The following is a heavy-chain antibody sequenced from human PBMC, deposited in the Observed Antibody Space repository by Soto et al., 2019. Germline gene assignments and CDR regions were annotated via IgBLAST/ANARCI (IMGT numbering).Heavy chain of an antibody. Sequence: EVQLVESGGGLVQPGGSLRLSCAASGFTVSSNYMSWVRQAPGKGLEWVSSIYSGGSTYYADSVKGRFTISSHRSKNTLYLQMNRLRNEDKAVYYCARCRDGYSPVDYWGQGTLVTVSS. J-gene: IGHJ4*02. CDR2: IYSGGST. D-gene: IGHD4-4*01. V-gene: IGHV3-53*04. CDR1: GFTVSSNY. CDR3: ARCRDGYSPVDY.